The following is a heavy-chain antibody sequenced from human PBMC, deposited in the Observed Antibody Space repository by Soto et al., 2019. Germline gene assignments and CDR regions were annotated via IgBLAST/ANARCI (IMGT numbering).Heavy chain of an antibody. D-gene: IGHD6-19*01. CDR3: AKDLKPVAGPMYYFDY. J-gene: IGHJ4*02. Sequence: GGSLRLSCAASGFTFSSYGMHWVRQAPGKGLEWVAVISYDGSNKYYADSVKGRFTISRDNSKNTLYLQMNSLRAEDTAVYYCAKDLKPVAGPMYYFDYWGQGTLVTVSS. CDR2: ISYDGSNK. V-gene: IGHV3-30*18. CDR1: GFTFSSYG.